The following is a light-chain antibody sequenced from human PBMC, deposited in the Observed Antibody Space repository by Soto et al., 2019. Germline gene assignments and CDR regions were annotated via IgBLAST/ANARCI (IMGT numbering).Light chain of an antibody. CDR1: QSIGNNY. V-gene: IGKV3-20*01. Sequence: EIVLTQSPGTLSLSPGERATLSCRASQSIGNNYLAWYQQKPGQAPRLLIDGSSTRATGIPDRFSGSGSRTDFTLTISRLEPEDFAVYYCQQFRTSVTFGQGTKVE. J-gene: IGKJ1*01. CDR3: QQFRTSVT. CDR2: GSS.